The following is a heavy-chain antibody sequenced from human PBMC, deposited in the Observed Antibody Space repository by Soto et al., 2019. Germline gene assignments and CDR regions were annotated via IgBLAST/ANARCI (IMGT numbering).Heavy chain of an antibody. D-gene: IGHD2-15*01. Sequence: EVQLLDSGAGLVQPGGSLRLSCAASGFKFNSYTMGWVLQATAKGLVWVTAIRGAGSSTYYADFVKARFTISRDNSKNTLYLQMNRLRAEDTAVYYCAKPVVVDTIYYYYMDVWGRGTTVTVSS. CDR2: IRGAGSST. CDR3: AKPVVVDTIYYYYMDV. J-gene: IGHJ6*03. V-gene: IGHV3-23*01. CDR1: GFKFNSYT.